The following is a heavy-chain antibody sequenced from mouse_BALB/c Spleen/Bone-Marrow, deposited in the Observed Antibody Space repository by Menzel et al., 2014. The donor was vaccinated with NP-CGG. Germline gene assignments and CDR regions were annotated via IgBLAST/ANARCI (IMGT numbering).Heavy chain of an antibody. J-gene: IGHJ2*01. V-gene: IGHV1-9*01. CDR1: GYTFSSYW. D-gene: IGHD3-3*01. CDR2: ILPGSNST. Sequence: VKLMESGAELMKPGASVKISCKATGYTFSSYWIEWVKQRPGHGLEWIGEILPGSNSTNYNEKFKGKATFTANTSSNTAYMQLSSLTAEDSAVYYCARRRFRGCDYWVQGTTLTVSS. CDR3: ARRRFRGCDY.